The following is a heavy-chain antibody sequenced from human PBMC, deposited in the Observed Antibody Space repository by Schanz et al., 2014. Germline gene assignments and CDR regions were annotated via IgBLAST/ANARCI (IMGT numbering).Heavy chain of an antibody. CDR2: IYSGGST. V-gene: IGHV3-53*01. Sequence: EVQLVESGGGLIHPGGSLRLSCAASGFTVSSNYMSWVRQAPGKGLEWVAVIYSGGSTFYTDSVKGRFTISRDNSRNTVYLQMSSLRAEDTAVYYCVKDDRGDVVVVAANYWGQGAQVIVSS. CDR3: VKDDRGDVVVVAANY. D-gene: IGHD2-15*01. CDR1: GFTVSSNY. J-gene: IGHJ4*02.